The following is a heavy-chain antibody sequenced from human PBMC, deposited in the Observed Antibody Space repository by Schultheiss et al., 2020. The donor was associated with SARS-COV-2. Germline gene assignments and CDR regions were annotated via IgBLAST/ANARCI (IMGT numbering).Heavy chain of an antibody. V-gene: IGHV4-34*01. CDR1: GGSFSGYY. CDR3: ARGRVYYDFWSGYCGTSTSIYGMDV. Sequence: SETLSLTCAAYGGSFSGYYWGWIRQPPGKGLEWIGSIYDSGSTYYNPSLKSRVTISVDTSKNQFSLKLTSVTAADTAVYYCARGRVYYDFWSGYCGTSTSIYGMDVWGQGTTVTVSS. J-gene: IGHJ6*02. D-gene: IGHD3-3*01. CDR2: IYDSGST.